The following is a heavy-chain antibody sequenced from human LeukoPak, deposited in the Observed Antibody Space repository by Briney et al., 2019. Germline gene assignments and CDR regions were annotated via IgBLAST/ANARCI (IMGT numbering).Heavy chain of an antibody. J-gene: IGHJ4*02. Sequence: GGSLRLSCAASGFTFSGSAMHWVRQASGKGQEWVGRIRSKANSYATAYAASVKGRFTISRDDSKNTAYLQMNSLKTEDTAVYYCTRRVVVVAANTSGDYWGQGTLVTVSS. V-gene: IGHV3-73*01. D-gene: IGHD2-15*01. CDR3: TRRVVVVAANTSGDY. CDR1: GFTFSGSA. CDR2: IRSKANSYAT.